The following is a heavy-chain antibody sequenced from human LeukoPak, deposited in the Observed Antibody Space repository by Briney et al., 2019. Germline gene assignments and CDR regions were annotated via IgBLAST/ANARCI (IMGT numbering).Heavy chain of an antibody. J-gene: IGHJ4*02. V-gene: IGHV3-66*01. Sequence: GGSLRLSCAASGFTVSSNYMSWVRQAPGKGLEWVSIIYSGGRTYYADSVQGRFTISRDNAKNSLYLEMNSLRAEDTAVYFCARDSHCSSTSCYMPGDLWGQGILVTVSS. CDR2: IYSGGRT. CDR1: GFTVSSNY. D-gene: IGHD2-2*02. CDR3: ARDSHCSSTSCYMPGDL.